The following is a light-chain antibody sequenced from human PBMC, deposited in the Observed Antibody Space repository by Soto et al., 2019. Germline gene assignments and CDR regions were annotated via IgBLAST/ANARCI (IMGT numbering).Light chain of an antibody. CDR3: QQYGSSPQT. J-gene: IGKJ1*01. V-gene: IGKV3-20*01. CDR1: QSVSSSY. Sequence: EIVLTQSPGTLSLSPGERATLSCRASQSVSSSYLAWSQQEPGQAPRLLIYGASSRATGIPDRFSGSGSGTDCTLTISRLEPEEFAVYYCQQYGSSPQTFGQGTNVEIK. CDR2: GAS.